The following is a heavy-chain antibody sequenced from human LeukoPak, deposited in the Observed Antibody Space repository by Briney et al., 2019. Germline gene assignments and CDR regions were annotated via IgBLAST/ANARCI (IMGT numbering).Heavy chain of an antibody. Sequence: ASVNVSCKPSGYTLTNHYMHWVRQAPGQGLEWVGLINHSGSSTSYAQKFQGRLSLTRDMSTSTDYMELSSLRSEDTAVYYCARDNSVGDTAWWFDPWGQGTLVTVSS. CDR1: GYTLTNHY. CDR3: ARDNSVGDTAWWFDP. V-gene: IGHV1-46*01. J-gene: IGHJ5*02. CDR2: INHSGSST. D-gene: IGHD1-26*01.